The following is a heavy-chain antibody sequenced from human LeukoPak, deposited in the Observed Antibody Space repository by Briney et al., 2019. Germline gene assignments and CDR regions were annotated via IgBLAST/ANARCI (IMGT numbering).Heavy chain of an antibody. D-gene: IGHD6-19*01. V-gene: IGHV1-18*04. J-gene: IGHJ4*02. CDR1: GYTFTSRG. CDR3: ARDEISGGWYNH. Sequence: ASVKVSCKASGYTFTSRGFSWVRQAPGQGLEWMGWINADNGNTNYAQKLQGRVTLTTDTSTSTAYMELRSLRSDDTAVYYCARDEISGGWYNHWGQGTLVPVPS. CDR2: INADNGNT.